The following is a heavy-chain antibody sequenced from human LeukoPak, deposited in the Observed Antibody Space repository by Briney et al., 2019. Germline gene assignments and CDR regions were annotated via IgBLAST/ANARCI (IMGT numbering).Heavy chain of an antibody. D-gene: IGHD3-10*01. J-gene: IGHJ4*02. CDR2: IHTSGNT. CDR3: AGRPDYYTLYYFDY. V-gene: IGHV4-4*07. CDR1: GGSTSNYF. Sequence: SETLSLTCTVSGGSTSNYFCTWIRQSAGKGLEWIGRIHTSGNTNYNPSLKSRVSMSVDTSKSQFSLKLSSVTAADTAVYYCAGRPDYYTLYYFDYWGQGTLVTVSS.